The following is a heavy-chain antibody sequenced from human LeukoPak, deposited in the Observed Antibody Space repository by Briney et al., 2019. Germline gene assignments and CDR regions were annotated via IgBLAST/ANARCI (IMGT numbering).Heavy chain of an antibody. J-gene: IGHJ4*02. V-gene: IGHV3-23*01. CDR3: AKRWDVRYVDY. CDR2: SSGSGTT. D-gene: IGHD1-26*01. Sequence: GESLRLSCAASGFTFSSYAMTWIHQAPAKGLEWVSSSSGSGTTYYADSVKGRFTSSRDNSKNTLYLQMNSLRVEDTAVYYCAKRWDVRYVDYWGQGTLVTVSS. CDR1: GFTFSSYA.